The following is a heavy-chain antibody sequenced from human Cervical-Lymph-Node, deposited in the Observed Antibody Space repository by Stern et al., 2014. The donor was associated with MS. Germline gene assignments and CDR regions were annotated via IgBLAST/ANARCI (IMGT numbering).Heavy chain of an antibody. CDR3: ARGLLGSENAFDI. Sequence: VQLVQSGAEVKKTGASGKVSCKASGYTFNSYGISWVRQAPGQGLEWMGSSSYYNGNTNYAQKLQGSVTMTTDTSTSTAYRELRSLRSDDTAVYYCARGLLGSENAFDIWGQGTMVTVSS. J-gene: IGHJ3*02. CDR1: GYTFNSYG. V-gene: IGHV1-18*01. D-gene: IGHD2-15*01. CDR2: SSYYNGNT.